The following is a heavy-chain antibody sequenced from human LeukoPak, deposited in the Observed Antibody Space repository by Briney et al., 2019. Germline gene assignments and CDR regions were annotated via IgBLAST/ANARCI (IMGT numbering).Heavy chain of an antibody. CDR2: LIPISTIT. CDR3: ARVMVRGVLDY. Sequence: GASVKISCKASGGTFNNYAIIWVRQAPGQGLEWMGRLIPISTITNYAQKFQDRLTFTADKSTSTAYMELSSLRSEDTAIYFCARVMVRGVLDYWGQGTLVTVSS. D-gene: IGHD3-10*01. J-gene: IGHJ4*02. V-gene: IGHV1-69*04. CDR1: GGTFNNYA.